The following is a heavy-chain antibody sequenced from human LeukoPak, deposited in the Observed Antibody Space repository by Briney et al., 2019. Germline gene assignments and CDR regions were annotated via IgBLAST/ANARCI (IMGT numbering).Heavy chain of an antibody. CDR1: ADSVSSNSAA. Sequence: SQTLSLTCAISADSVSSNSAAWNWIRQSPSRGLEWLGRTYYRSRWYTDYGVSVKGRITINPDTSKNQFSLQLNSVTPEDTAVYYCVRSGSGSYDYWGQGTLVTVSS. D-gene: IGHD1-26*01. J-gene: IGHJ4*02. CDR3: VRSGSGSYDY. CDR2: TYYRSRWYT. V-gene: IGHV6-1*01.